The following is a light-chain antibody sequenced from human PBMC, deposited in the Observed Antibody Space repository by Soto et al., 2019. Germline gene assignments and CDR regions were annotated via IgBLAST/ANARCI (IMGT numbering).Light chain of an antibody. CDR3: QQYYSTPPT. CDR2: WAS. J-gene: IGKJ1*01. Sequence: DIVMTQSPDSLAVSLGERATLNCKSSQSVLYSSNNKKYLDWYQQKPGQPPKLLIYWASTRESGVPDRFSGSGSGTDFTLTISSLQAEDVAVYYCQQYYSTPPTFGQGTKVEIK. V-gene: IGKV4-1*01. CDR1: QSVLYSSNNKKY.